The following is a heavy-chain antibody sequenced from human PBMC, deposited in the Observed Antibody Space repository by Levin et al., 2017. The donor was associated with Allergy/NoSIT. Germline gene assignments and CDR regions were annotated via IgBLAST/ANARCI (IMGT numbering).Heavy chain of an antibody. D-gene: IGHD2-21*02. CDR2: INPNSGGT. Sequence: ASVKVSCKASGYTFTGYYMHWVRQAPGQGLEWMGWINPNSGGTNYAQKFQGRVTMTRDTSISTAYMELSRLRSDDTAVYYCARAEGIVVVTAPGGDAFDIWGQGTMVTVSS. CDR3: ARAEGIVVVTAPGGDAFDI. CDR1: GYTFTGYY. V-gene: IGHV1-2*02. J-gene: IGHJ3*02.